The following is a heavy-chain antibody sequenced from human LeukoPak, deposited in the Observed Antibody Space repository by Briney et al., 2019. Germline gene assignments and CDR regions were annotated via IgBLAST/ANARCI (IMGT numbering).Heavy chain of an antibody. V-gene: IGHV4-39*01. CDR3: ARQVSHAFDV. J-gene: IGHJ3*01. Sequence: SETLSLTCTVSGGSISSSSYYWGWIRQPPGKGLEWIGSIYYSGSTYYNPSLKSRLTISVDTSKNQFSLKLSSVTAADTSVYYCARQVSHAFDVWGQGTMVVGSS. CDR1: GGSISSSSYY. D-gene: IGHD3-10*01. CDR2: IYYSGST.